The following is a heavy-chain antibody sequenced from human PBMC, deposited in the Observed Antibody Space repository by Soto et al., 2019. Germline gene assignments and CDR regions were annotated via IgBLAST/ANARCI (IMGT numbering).Heavy chain of an antibody. D-gene: IGHD6-19*01. CDR1: GFTFSSYW. CDR2: INSDGSST. CDR3: ATSTGQWLAYLHG. V-gene: IGHV3-74*01. J-gene: IGHJ4*02. Sequence: GGSLRLSCAASGFTFSSYWMHWVRQAPGKGLVWVSRINSDGSSTSYADSVKGRFTISRDNAKNTLYLQMNSLRAEDTAVYYCATSTGQWLAYLHGWGQGTLVTVSS.